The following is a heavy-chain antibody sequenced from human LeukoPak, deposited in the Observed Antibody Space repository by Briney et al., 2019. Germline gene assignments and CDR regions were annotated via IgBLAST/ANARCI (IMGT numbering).Heavy chain of an antibody. CDR3: ARHNRYYYDSSGYYYFDY. J-gene: IGHJ4*02. CDR2: INHSGST. CDR1: GGSFSVYY. D-gene: IGHD3-22*01. V-gene: IGHV4-34*01. Sequence: SETLSLTCAVYGGSFSVYYWSWIRQPPGKGLEWIGEINHSGSTNYNTSPKSRVTIPVATSKNQFSLNLSSVAPADTAVYYCARHNRYYYDSSGYYYFDYWGQGTLVTVSS.